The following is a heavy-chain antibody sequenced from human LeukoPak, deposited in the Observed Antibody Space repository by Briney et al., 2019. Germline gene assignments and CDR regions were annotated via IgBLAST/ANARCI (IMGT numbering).Heavy chain of an antibody. CDR1: GFTFISYS. J-gene: IGHJ5*02. D-gene: IGHD2-15*01. Sequence: GGSLRLSCAASGFTFISYSMSWVRQAPGKGLEWVSAIMGSGSSTYYADTVNGRFTISRDNSKNTLYMQMNSLRADDTAVYYCAKDLVVAATRPIRFDPWGQGTLVTVSS. CDR2: IMGSGSST. CDR3: AKDLVVAATRPIRFDP. V-gene: IGHV3-23*01.